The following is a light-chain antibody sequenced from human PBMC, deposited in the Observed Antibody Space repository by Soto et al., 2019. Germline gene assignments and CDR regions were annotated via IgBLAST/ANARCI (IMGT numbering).Light chain of an antibody. J-gene: IGKJ2*01. CDR1: QSVSSY. CDR2: DAS. Sequence: EIVLTQSPATLSLSPGERATLSCRASQSVSSYLAWYQQKPGQAPRLLIYDASNRATGIPARFSGSGSGTDFTLTISSLEPEDFAVYYCQQRSNWPLYTCGPGTKLEIK. CDR3: QQRSNWPLYT. V-gene: IGKV3-11*01.